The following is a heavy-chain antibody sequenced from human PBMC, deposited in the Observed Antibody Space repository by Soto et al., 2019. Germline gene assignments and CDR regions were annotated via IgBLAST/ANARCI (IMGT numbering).Heavy chain of an antibody. CDR1: GGSFSGYY. CDR3: ARDLKFGQADY. J-gene: IGHJ4*02. D-gene: IGHD3-10*01. V-gene: IGHV4-34*01. Sequence: PSETLSLTCAVYGGSFSGYYWSWIRQPPGKGLEWIGEINHSGSTNYNPSLKSRVTISVDTSKNQFSLKLSSVTAADTAVYYCARDLKFGQADYWGQGSQVTVSS. CDR2: INHSGST.